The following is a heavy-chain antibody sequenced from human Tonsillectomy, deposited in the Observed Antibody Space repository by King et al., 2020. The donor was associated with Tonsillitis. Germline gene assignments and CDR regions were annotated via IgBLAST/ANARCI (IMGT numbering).Heavy chain of an antibody. CDR2: IRYDGSNK. Sequence: VQLVQSGGGVVQPGGSLRLSCAASGFTFSSYGMHWVRQAPGKGLEWVAFIRYDGSNKYYADSVKGRFTISRDNSKNTLYLQMNSLRAEDTAVYYCAKGVDFWSRDYYYYYGMDVWGQGTTVTVSS. D-gene: IGHD3-3*01. V-gene: IGHV3-30*02. CDR3: AKGVDFWSRDYYYYYGMDV. CDR1: GFTFSSYG. J-gene: IGHJ6*02.